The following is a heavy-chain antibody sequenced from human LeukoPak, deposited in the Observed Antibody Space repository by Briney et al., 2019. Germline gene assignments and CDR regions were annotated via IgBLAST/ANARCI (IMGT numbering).Heavy chain of an antibody. CDR2: INHSGTT. J-gene: IGHJ6*03. V-gene: IGHV4-34*01. CDR1: GGSLSGSY. D-gene: IGHD2-15*01. CDR3: ARLTALGYCSGGSCYTRRHYYYYYMDV. Sequence: PSETLSLTCAVYGGSLSGSYWTWIRKSPGKGREWIGEINHSGTTNNNPSLKSRVTISVDTSKNQFSLKLSSVTAADTAVYYCARLTALGYCSGGSCYTRRHYYYYYMDVWGKGTTVTISS.